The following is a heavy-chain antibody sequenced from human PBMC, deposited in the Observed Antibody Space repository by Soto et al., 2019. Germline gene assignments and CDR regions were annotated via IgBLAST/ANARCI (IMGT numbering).Heavy chain of an antibody. J-gene: IGHJ6*02. D-gene: IGHD3-16*01. Sequence: GGSLRLSCAASGFTFSSHSMNCVRQAAGKGLEWVSYISSSSSTIYYADSVKGRFTISRDNAKNSLYLQMNSLRDEDTAVYYCARVGAGDSANYYYHGMDVWGQGTTVTVSS. CDR2: ISSSSSTI. CDR1: GFTFSSHS. CDR3: ARVGAGDSANYYYHGMDV. V-gene: IGHV3-48*02.